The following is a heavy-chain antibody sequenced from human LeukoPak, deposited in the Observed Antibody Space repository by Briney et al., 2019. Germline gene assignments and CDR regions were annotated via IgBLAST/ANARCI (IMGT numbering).Heavy chain of an antibody. CDR2: IWYDGSNK. J-gene: IGHJ4*02. CDR3: ARLRSGWYSSLDY. D-gene: IGHD6-19*01. CDR1: GFSFSSYG. V-gene: IGHV3-33*01. Sequence: GGSLRLSCAASGFSFSSYGMHWVRQAPGKGLEWVAVIWYDGSNKYYGDSVKGRFTIPRDNSKTTLYLQMNSLRAEDTAVYYCARLRSGWYSSLDYWGQGTLVTVSS.